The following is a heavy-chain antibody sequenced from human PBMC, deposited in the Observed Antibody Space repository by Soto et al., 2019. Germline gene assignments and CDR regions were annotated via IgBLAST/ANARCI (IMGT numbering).Heavy chain of an antibody. CDR2: ISAYNGDT. J-gene: IGHJ5*02. V-gene: IGHV1-18*01. D-gene: IGHD2-15*01. CDR1: GYSFTNYD. CDR3: ARSGLPDPVVVGGHTPFEP. Sequence: QVQLVQSGAEVKKPGASVKVSCKASGYSFTNYDINWVRQAPGQGLEGMGWISAYNGDTNYAQKIQGRVTMTTDTSTSTAYMELRSLRADDTAVYYCARSGLPDPVVVGGHTPFEPWGQGTLVTVSS.